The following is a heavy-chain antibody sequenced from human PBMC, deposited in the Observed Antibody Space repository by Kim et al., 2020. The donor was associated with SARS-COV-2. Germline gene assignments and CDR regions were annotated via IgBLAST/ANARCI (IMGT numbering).Heavy chain of an antibody. V-gene: IGHV4-34*01. J-gene: IGHJ6*01. CDR2: INHSGST. D-gene: IGHD3-10*01. CDR1: GGSFSGYY. Sequence: SETLSLTCAVYGGSFSGYYWSWIRQPPGKGLEWIGEINHSGSTNYNPSLKSRVTISVDTSKNQFSLKLSSVTAADTAVYYCARATAVRGVIHYYYGMDV. CDR3: ARATAVRGVIHYYYGMDV.